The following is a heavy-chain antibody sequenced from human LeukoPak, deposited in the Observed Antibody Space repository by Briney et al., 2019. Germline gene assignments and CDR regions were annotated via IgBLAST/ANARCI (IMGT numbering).Heavy chain of an antibody. CDR3: ARLSSGWYRNDI. J-gene: IGHJ3*02. CDR1: GGSMSSYY. CDR2: IYYSGCT. D-gene: IGHD6-19*01. V-gene: IGHV4-59*08. Sequence: SETLSLTCTVSGGSMSSYYWSWIRQPPGKGLEWIGYIYYSGCTNYNPSLKSRVTISVDTSKNQFSLKLSSVTAADTAVYYCARLSSGWYRNDIWGQGTMVTVSS.